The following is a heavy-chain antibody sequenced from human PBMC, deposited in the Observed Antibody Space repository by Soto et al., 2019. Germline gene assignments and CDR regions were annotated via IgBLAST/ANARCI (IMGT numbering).Heavy chain of an antibody. CDR2: ISSRNNDM. J-gene: IGHJ5*02. V-gene: IGHV3-21*01. CDR1: GFTFSSYS. D-gene: IGHD2-21*01. Sequence: EVQLVESGGGLVKPGGSLRLSCAASGFTFSSYSMNWVRQAPGKGLEWVSTISSRNNDMYYVDSVKGRFTISRDNARNSVYLQMNSLMSDYTAVYYCARDVNGGFCGAWGQGTLVTVSS. CDR3: ARDVNGGFCGA.